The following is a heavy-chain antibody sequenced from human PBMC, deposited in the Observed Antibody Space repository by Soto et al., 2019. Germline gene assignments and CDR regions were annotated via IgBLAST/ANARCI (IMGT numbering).Heavy chain of an antibody. CDR3: ARLPRAEYISFRRSDYYYGIDV. J-gene: IGHJ6*02. D-gene: IGHD6-6*01. Sequence: PGESLKISCKGSGYSFTSYWIGWVRQMPGKGLEWMGIIYPGDSDTRYSPSFQGQVTISADKSISTAYLQWSSLKASDTAMYYCARLPRAEYISFRRSDYYYGIDVWGPGTTVTVSS. CDR1: GYSFTSYW. V-gene: IGHV5-51*01. CDR2: IYPGDSDT.